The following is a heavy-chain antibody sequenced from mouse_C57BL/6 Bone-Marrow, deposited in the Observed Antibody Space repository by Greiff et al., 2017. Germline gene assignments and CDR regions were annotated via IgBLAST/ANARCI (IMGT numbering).Heavy chain of an antibody. Sequence: VQLQQSGAELVRPGASVKLSCTASGFNIKDDYMHWVKQRPEQGLEWIGWIYPENGDTEYASKFQGKATITADPSSNTADLQLSSLTSEDTSVYYCTPFYYGSSYWYFDVWGTGTTVTVSS. D-gene: IGHD1-1*01. CDR3: TPFYYGSSYWYFDV. J-gene: IGHJ1*03. CDR1: GFNIKDDY. V-gene: IGHV14-4*01. CDR2: IYPENGDT.